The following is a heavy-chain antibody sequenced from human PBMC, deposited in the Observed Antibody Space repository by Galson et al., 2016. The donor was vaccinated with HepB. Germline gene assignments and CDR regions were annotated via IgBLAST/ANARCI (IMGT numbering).Heavy chain of an antibody. Sequence: SLRLSCAASGFTVSSHAMHWVRQTPDKGLEWVAYLWYDGYNKFYADSVKGRFTVSRDDSTNTLHLQMDSLRAEDSAVYFCARVRSPWPAADGFDSWGQGALVTVSS. J-gene: IGHJ4*02. D-gene: IGHD6-13*01. CDR2: LWYDGYNK. CDR1: GFTVSSHA. V-gene: IGHV3-33*01. CDR3: ARVRSPWPAADGFDS.